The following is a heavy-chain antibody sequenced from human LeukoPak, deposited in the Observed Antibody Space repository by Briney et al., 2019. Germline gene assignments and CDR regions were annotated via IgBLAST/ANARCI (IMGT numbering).Heavy chain of an antibody. CDR2: IYTSGST. Sequence: SQTLSLTCTVSGGSISSGSYYWSWIRQPAGKGLEWIGRIYTSGSTNYNPSLKSRVTISVDTSKNQFSLKLSSVTAADTAVYYCARAGSSGCHDYWGQGTLVTVSS. V-gene: IGHV4-61*02. J-gene: IGHJ4*02. CDR3: ARAGSSGCHDY. D-gene: IGHD6-19*01. CDR1: GGSISSGSYY.